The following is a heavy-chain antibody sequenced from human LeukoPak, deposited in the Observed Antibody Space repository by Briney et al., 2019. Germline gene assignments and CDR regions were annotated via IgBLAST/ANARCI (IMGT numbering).Heavy chain of an antibody. CDR2: IYYSGST. J-gene: IGHJ4*02. CDR1: GGSISSYY. Sequence: SETLSLTCTVSGGSISSYYWSWIRQPPGKGLEWIGYIYYSGSTNYNPSLKSRVAISVDTSKNQFSLKLTSVTAADTAVYYCARLGIGVVPTAMLGDYYFDYWGQGTLVTVSS. V-gene: IGHV4-59*08. D-gene: IGHD2-2*01. CDR3: ARLGIGVVPTAMLGDYYFDY.